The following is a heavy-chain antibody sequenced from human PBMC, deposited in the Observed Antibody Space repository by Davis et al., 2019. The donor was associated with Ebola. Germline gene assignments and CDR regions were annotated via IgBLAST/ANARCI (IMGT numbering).Heavy chain of an antibody. CDR2: IYYSGST. D-gene: IGHD3-10*01. CDR3: ASSPLWFGELLYYYGMDV. V-gene: IGHV4-59*01. Sequence: MPSETLSLTCTVSGGSISSYYWSWIRQPPGKGLEWIGYIYYSGSTNYNPSLKSRVTISVDTSKNQFSLKLSSVTAADTAVYYCASSPLWFGELLYYYGMDVWGQGTTVTVSS. CDR1: GGSISSYY. J-gene: IGHJ6*02.